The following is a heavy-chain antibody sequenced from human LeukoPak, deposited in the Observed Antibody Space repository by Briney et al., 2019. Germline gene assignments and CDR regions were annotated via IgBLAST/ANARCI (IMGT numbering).Heavy chain of an antibody. V-gene: IGHV1-18*01. CDR3: AIHYVWGSYRFYY. D-gene: IGHD3-16*02. J-gene: IGHJ4*02. Sequence: GSSVKVSCKASGGTFSSYAISWVRQASGQGLEWMGWISAYNGNTNYAQKLQGRVTMTTDTSTSTAYMELRSLRSDDTAVYYCAIHYVWGSYRFYYWGQGTLVTVSS. CDR1: GGTFSSYA. CDR2: ISAYNGNT.